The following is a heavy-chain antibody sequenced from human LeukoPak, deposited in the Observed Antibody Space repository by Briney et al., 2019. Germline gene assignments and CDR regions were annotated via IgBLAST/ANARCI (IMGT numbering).Heavy chain of an antibody. J-gene: IGHJ4*02. V-gene: IGHV3-53*01. D-gene: IGHD4-17*01. CDR3: VTPGPTVTGGFEY. CDR2: IYSGGST. Sequence: RLGGSLRLSCAVSGYIVSGKYMGWVRQAPGKGLEYDSVIYSGGSTYYIDSVKGRFTISRDNSKNTLYFQMNSLRVEDTAVYYCVTPGPTVTGGFEYWGQGTLVTVSS. CDR1: GYIVSGKY.